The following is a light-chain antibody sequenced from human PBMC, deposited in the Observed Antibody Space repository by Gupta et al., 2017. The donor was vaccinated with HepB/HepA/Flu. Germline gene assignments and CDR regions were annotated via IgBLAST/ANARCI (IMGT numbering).Light chain of an antibody. CDR1: QSVSSSY. J-gene: IGKJ2*01. CDR2: GAS. Sequence: EIVLTQSPGTLSLSPGARATLSCRASQSVSSSYLAWYQQKPGQAPRLLIYGASSRATGIPDRFSGSGSGTDFTLTISRLEPEDFAVYYCQQYGSSPLGTFGQGTKLEIK. V-gene: IGKV3-20*01. CDR3: QQYGSSPLGT.